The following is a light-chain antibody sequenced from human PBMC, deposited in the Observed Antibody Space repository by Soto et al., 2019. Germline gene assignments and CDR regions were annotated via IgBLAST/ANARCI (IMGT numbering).Light chain of an antibody. J-gene: IGKJ1*01. CDR3: QQYYTTPWT. Sequence: DIQMTQSPSTLSASVGDRVTVTCRASQSISTSLAWYQQKPGQPPKALIYWASTRESGVPDRFSGSGSGTDFTLTISSLQAEDVAVYYCQQYYTTPWTFGQGTKVEIK. CDR2: WAS. CDR1: QSISTS. V-gene: IGKV1-5*03.